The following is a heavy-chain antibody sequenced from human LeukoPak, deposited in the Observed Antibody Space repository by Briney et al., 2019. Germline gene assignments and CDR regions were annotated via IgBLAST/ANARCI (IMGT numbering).Heavy chain of an antibody. Sequence: SETLSLTCTVSGYSISSGYYWGWIRQPPGKGLEWIGSIYHSGSTYYNPSLKSRVTISVDSSKNQFSLKLSSVTAADTAVYYCARVGRAAMFDYWGQGTLVTVSS. CDR1: GYSISSGYY. V-gene: IGHV4-38-2*02. CDR3: ARVGRAAMFDY. D-gene: IGHD2-2*01. J-gene: IGHJ4*02. CDR2: IYHSGST.